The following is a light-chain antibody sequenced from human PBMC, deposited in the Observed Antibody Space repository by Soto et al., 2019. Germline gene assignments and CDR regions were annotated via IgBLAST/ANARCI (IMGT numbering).Light chain of an antibody. V-gene: IGLV2-14*01. J-gene: IGLJ1*01. CDR3: SSSTTSNTPQIV. CDR2: DVS. CDR1: SSDVGGYNY. Sequence: QSALTQPASVSGSPGQSITISCTGTSSDVGGYNYVSWYQQHPGKAPKFMIYDVSNRPSGVSNRFSGSKSGNTASLTISGPQAEDEADSSCSSSTTSNTPQIVFGTGTKVTVL.